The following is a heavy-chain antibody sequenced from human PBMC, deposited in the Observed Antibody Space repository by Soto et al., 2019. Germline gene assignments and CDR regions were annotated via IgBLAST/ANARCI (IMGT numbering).Heavy chain of an antibody. CDR2: IYYSGST. Sequence: QLQLQESGPGLVKPSETLSLTCTVSGGSISSSSYYWGWIRQPPGKGLEWIGSIYYSGSTYYNPSLKSRVTISVDTSKNQFSLKLSSVTAADTAVYYCARYSSSWYNYFDYWGQGTLVTVSS. D-gene: IGHD6-13*01. CDR3: ARYSSSWYNYFDY. V-gene: IGHV4-39*01. J-gene: IGHJ4*02. CDR1: GGSISSSSYY.